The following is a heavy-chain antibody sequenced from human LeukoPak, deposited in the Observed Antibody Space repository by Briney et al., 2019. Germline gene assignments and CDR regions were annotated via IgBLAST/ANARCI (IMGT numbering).Heavy chain of an antibody. D-gene: IGHD3-22*01. CDR3: AKGTITMIVVVITPLDY. Sequence: GGSLRLSCVASGLTFSSYAMSWVRQAPGKGLEWVSTISGSGGSTYYADSVKGRFTISRDNSKNTLYLQMNSLRAEDTAVYYCAKGTITMIVVVITPLDYWGQGTLVTVSS. CDR2: ISGSGGST. CDR1: GLTFSSYA. J-gene: IGHJ4*02. V-gene: IGHV3-23*01.